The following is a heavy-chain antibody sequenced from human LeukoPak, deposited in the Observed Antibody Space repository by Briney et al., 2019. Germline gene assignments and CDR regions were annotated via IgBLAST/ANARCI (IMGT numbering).Heavy chain of an antibody. D-gene: IGHD6-19*01. J-gene: IGHJ4*02. CDR3: ARDLIGIAVAGGFDY. CDR1: SGSISGDY. Sequence: SETLSLTCTVSSGSISGDYWSWIRQPPGKGLEWIGYIYSSATTNYNPSLKSRVTISVDTSKNQFSLRLSSVTAADTGIYYCARDLIGIAVAGGFDYWGQGTLVTVSS. V-gene: IGHV4-59*01. CDR2: IYSSATT.